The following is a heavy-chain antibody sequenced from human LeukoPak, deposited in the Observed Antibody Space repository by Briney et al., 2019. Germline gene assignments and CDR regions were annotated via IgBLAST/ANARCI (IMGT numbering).Heavy chain of an antibody. CDR3: ARHQVAVLRYFAWLSHNEHYFDY. CDR1: GFTFSSYE. Sequence: GGSLRLSCAASGFTFSSYEMNWVRQAPGKGLEWVSYISSSGSTIYYADSVKGRFTISRDNAKNSLYLQMNSLRAEDTAVYDCARHQVAVLRYFAWLSHNEHYFDYWGQGPLVTVSS. V-gene: IGHV3-48*03. CDR2: ISSSGSTI. D-gene: IGHD3-9*01. J-gene: IGHJ4*02.